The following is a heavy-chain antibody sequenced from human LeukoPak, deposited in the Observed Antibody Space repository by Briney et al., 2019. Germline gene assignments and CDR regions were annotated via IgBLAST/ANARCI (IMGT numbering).Heavy chain of an antibody. V-gene: IGHV4-30-2*01. J-gene: IGHJ3*02. Sequence: PSETLSLTCAVSGGSISSGGYSWSWIRQPPGKGLEWIGYIYHSGSTYYNPSLKSRVTISVDRSKNQFSLKLSSVTAADTAVYYCARAIRAGYDILTGYYVPHAFDIWGQGTMVTVSS. CDR1: GGSISSGGYS. CDR2: IYHSGST. CDR3: ARAIRAGYDILTGYYVPHAFDI. D-gene: IGHD3-9*01.